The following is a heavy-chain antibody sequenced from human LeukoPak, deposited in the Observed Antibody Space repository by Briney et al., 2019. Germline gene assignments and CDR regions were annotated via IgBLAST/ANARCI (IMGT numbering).Heavy chain of an antibody. V-gene: IGHV3-21*01. CDR3: ARGRDYGTNSGSDY. J-gene: IGHJ4*02. CDR1: GFTFSSYS. CDR2: ISSSSSYI. Sequence: GGSLRLSCAASGFTFSSYSMHWVRQAPGQGLEWVSPISSSSSYIYFADSVKGRFTISRDNAKNSLYLQMNSLRAEDTAVYYCARGRDYGTNSGSDYWGQGTLVTVSS. D-gene: IGHD4-23*01.